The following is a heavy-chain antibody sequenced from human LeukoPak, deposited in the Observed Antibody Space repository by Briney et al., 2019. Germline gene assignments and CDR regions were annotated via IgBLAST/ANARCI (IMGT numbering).Heavy chain of an antibody. V-gene: IGHV4-59*01. CDR2: IYYSGST. Sequence: SETLSLTCTVSGGSIRSYYWSWIRQAPGKGLEYIGYIYYSGSTNYSPSLKSRLTISVDTSKNQFSLKLSSVTAADAAVYYCARVTGTAMVSYYLDYWGQGTLVTVSS. CDR3: ARVTGTAMVSYYLDY. CDR1: GGSIRSYY. J-gene: IGHJ4*02. D-gene: IGHD5-18*01.